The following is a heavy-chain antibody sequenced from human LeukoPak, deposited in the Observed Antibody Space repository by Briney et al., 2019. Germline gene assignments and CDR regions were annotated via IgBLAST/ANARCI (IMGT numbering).Heavy chain of an antibody. Sequence: PSETLSLTCTVSGGSISSYYWSWIRQPAGKGREWIGRIYTSGSTNYNPSLKSRVTMSVDTSKNQFSLKLSSVTAADTAVYYCARDNPRWFSGSNAFGIWGQGTMVTVSS. CDR1: GGSISSYY. J-gene: IGHJ3*02. CDR2: IYTSGST. D-gene: IGHD3-10*01. CDR3: ARDNPRWFSGSNAFGI. V-gene: IGHV4-4*07.